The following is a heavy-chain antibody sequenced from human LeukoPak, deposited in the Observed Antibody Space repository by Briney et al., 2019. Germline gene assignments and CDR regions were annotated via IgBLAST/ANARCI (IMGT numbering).Heavy chain of an antibody. J-gene: IGHJ4*02. D-gene: IGHD1-7*01. Sequence: GGSLRLSCAASGFAFDDYGMSWVRRAPGKGLEWVSGINWNGGSTGYADSVKGRFTISRDNAKNSLYLQMNSLRAEDTALYHCARGTNWNYDYWGQGTLVTVSS. V-gene: IGHV3-20*01. CDR1: GFAFDDYG. CDR3: ARGTNWNYDY. CDR2: INWNGGST.